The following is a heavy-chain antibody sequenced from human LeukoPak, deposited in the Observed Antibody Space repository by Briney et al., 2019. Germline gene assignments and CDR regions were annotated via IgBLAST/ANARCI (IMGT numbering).Heavy chain of an antibody. J-gene: IGHJ4*02. CDR3: VIGGGMTTVIAPFDY. CDR1: GFTFSSYA. CDR2: ISRNGGST. D-gene: IGHD4-17*01. Sequence: TGGSLRLSCSASGFTFSSYAMHWVRQAPGKGLEYVSAISRNGGSTYYADSVKGRFTISRDNSKNTLYLQMSSLRAEDTAVYYCVIGGGMTTVIAPFDYWGQGTLVTVSS. V-gene: IGHV3-64D*09.